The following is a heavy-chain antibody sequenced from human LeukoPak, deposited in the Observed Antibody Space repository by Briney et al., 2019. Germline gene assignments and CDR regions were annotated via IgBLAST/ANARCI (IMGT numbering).Heavy chain of an antibody. CDR3: TRQDYDFWSGGNDY. V-gene: IGHV3-73*01. J-gene: IGHJ4*02. CDR2: IRSKAHSYAT. CDR1: GFTFSGFD. Sequence: SGGSLRLSCAASGFTFSGFDMHWVRQASGKGLEWVGRIRSKAHSYATAYAASVKGRFTISRDDSKNTAYLQMNSLRTEDTAVYYCTRQDYDFWSGGNDYWGQGTLVTVSS. D-gene: IGHD3-3*01.